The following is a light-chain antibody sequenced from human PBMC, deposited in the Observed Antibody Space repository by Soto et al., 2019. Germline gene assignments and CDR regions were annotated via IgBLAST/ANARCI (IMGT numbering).Light chain of an antibody. CDR1: QNIRSR. CDR2: DAP. Sequence: DFQMTQSPSTLSASVGDRVTITCRASQNIRSRLAWFQQKPGKAPKLLIYDAPSLESGVPSSFSGSGSGTEFTLTISSLQPDDFATYYCQQYNSYPWTFGQGTKVDIK. V-gene: IGKV1-5*01. CDR3: QQYNSYPWT. J-gene: IGKJ1*01.